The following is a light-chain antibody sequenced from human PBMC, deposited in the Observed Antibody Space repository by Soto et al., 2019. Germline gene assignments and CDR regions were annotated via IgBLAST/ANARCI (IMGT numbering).Light chain of an antibody. Sequence: EIVLTQSPCTLSLSPGERATISCRASQSVSSSYLAWYQQKPGQAPSLLIYGASSRATGSPDRVSGSGSGTDFSLTISRLEPEDFAVNYCQQYGSSPAWTFGQGTKVEIK. CDR3: QQYGSSPAWT. J-gene: IGKJ1*01. V-gene: IGKV3-20*01. CDR1: QSVSSSY. CDR2: GAS.